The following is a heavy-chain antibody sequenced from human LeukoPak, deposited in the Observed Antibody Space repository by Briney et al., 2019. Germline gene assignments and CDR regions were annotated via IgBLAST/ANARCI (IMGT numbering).Heavy chain of an antibody. CDR2: IYTGDNT. CDR3: ARESRYYYGSGTYYGLDV. J-gene: IGHJ6*02. D-gene: IGHD3-10*01. Sequence: GGSLRLSCAASGFTVSNNYMNWVRQAPGKGLEWVSIIYTGDNTYYADSVKGRFTISRDNSKNTLYLQMNSLRAEDTAVYYCARESRYYYGSGTYYGLDVWGQGTTVIVSS. V-gene: IGHV3-66*01. CDR1: GFTVSNNY.